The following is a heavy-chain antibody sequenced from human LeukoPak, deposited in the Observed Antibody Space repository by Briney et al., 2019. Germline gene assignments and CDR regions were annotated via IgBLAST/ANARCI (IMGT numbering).Heavy chain of an antibody. Sequence: GGSLRLSCAASGFTFSIYSMNWVRQAPGKGLELVSSISSSSSYIYYADSVKGRFTISRDNAKNSLYLQMNSLRAEDTAVYYCARDLYDSSGYPGYYFDCWGQGTLVTVSS. V-gene: IGHV3-21*01. CDR1: GFTFSIYS. J-gene: IGHJ4*02. CDR3: ARDLYDSSGYPGYYFDC. CDR2: ISSSSSYI. D-gene: IGHD3-22*01.